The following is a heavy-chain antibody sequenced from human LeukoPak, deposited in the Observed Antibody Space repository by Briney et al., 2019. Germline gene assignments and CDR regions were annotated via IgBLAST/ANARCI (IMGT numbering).Heavy chain of an antibody. Sequence: PGGSLRLSCAASGFTFSSYWMSWVRQAPGKGLEWVSYISSSGSTIYYADSVKGRFTISRDNAKNSLYLQMNSLRAEDTAVYYCARDGTMIVVALDYWGQGTLVTVSS. CDR3: ARDGTMIVVALDY. D-gene: IGHD3-22*01. V-gene: IGHV3-48*04. CDR2: ISSSGSTI. J-gene: IGHJ4*02. CDR1: GFTFSSYW.